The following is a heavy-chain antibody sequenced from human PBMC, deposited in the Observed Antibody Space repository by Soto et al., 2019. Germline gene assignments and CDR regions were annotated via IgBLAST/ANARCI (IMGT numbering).Heavy chain of an antibody. V-gene: IGHV3-23*01. CDR2: ISGSGGST. CDR1: GFTFSSYA. CDR3: AQADHYYYGMDV. D-gene: IGHD6-19*01. J-gene: IGHJ6*02. Sequence: EVQLLESGGGLVQPGGSLRLSCAASGFTFSSYAMSWVRQAPGKGLEWVSAISGSGGSTYYADSVKGRFTISRDNSKNTLYLQMNSLRAEDTAVYYCAQADHYYYGMDVWGQGTTVTVSS.